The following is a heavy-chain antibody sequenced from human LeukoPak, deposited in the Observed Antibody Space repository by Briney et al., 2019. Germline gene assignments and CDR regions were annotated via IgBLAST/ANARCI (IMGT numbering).Heavy chain of an antibody. J-gene: IGHJ4*02. V-gene: IGHV4-38-2*02. CDR2: IDHSGST. Sequence: SETLSLTCTVSGYSISSGYYWGWIRQPPGKGREWIGIIDHSGSTYYNPSLKSRVTISVDTSKNQFSLKLSCVTAAATAVYYCAREITGGWFGELVDYWGQGTLVTVSS. CDR3: AREITGGWFGELVDY. CDR1: GYSISSGYY. D-gene: IGHD3-10*01.